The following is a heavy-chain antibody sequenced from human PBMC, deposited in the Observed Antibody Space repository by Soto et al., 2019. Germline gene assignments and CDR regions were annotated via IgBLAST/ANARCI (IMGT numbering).Heavy chain of an antibody. CDR1: GFTFNTFT. CDR2: ISSNGGTT. D-gene: IGHD3-3*01. V-gene: IGHV3-64*02. J-gene: IGHJ4*01. Sequence: GGSLRLSCAASGFTFNTFTMHWVRQAPGKGLEYVSAISSNGGTTYYADSVKGRFTVSRDNSKNTLFLQMDSLRAEDMAVYYCARDRLRFLGGYFDYWGQGSLVTV. CDR3: ARDRLRFLGGYFDY.